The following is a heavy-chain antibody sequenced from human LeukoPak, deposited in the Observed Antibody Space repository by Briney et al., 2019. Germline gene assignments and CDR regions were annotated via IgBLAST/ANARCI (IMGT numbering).Heavy chain of an antibody. D-gene: IGHD2-2*01. CDR1: GYTFTSYD. Sequence: GASVKVSCKASGYTFTSYDINWVRQATGQGLEWMGWMNPNSGNTGYAQKFQGRVTMTRNTSISTAYMELSSLRSEDTAVYYCARGNIVVVPAAIVYYYYGMDVWGQGTTVTVSS. J-gene: IGHJ6*02. CDR2: MNPNSGNT. CDR3: ARGNIVVVPAAIVYYYYGMDV. V-gene: IGHV1-8*01.